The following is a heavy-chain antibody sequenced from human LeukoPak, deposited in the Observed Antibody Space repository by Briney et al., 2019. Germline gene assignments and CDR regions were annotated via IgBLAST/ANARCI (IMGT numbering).Heavy chain of an antibody. CDR1: GFTFSSYG. J-gene: IGHJ4*02. CDR3: ARDLSGSYSTFDY. D-gene: IGHD1-26*01. Sequence: PGGSLRLSCAASGFTFSSYGMHWVRQAPGKGLEWVAVISYDGSNKYYADSVKGRFTISRDNAKNSLYLQMNSLRAEDTAVYYCARDLSGSYSTFDYWGQGTLVTVSS. CDR2: ISYDGSNK. V-gene: IGHV3-30*03.